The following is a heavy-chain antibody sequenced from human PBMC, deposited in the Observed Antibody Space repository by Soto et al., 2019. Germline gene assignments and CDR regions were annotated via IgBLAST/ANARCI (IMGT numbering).Heavy chain of an antibody. CDR2: IYYTGTT. D-gene: IGHD4-17*01. J-gene: IGHJ4*02. V-gene: IGHV4-59*08. CDR1: GGYISSYD. CDR3: ARRYGGTLDY. Sequence: SETLCLTCTVAGGYISSYDWSCFRQPPGQGLEWVGYIYYTGTTTYNPSLKSRLTVSLDTSKNQFSLKLRSVTAADTAVYYCARRYGGTLDYLGQGTLVTVSS.